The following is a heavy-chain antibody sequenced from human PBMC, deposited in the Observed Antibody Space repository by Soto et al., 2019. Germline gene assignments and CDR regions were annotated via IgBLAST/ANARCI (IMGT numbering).Heavy chain of an antibody. CDR2: IYYSWFS. CDR1: GGSITSGGYY. CDR3: ARSVCP. J-gene: IGHJ5*02. Sequence: QVQLQESGPGLVKPSQTLSLTCTVSGGSITSGGYYWSWIRQHPGKGLEWIGYIYYSWFSYYNPSLNRRVTSSVDTSKNQFSLKLSSVTAADTAVYYGARSVCPWGQATLVTVSS. V-gene: IGHV4-31*03.